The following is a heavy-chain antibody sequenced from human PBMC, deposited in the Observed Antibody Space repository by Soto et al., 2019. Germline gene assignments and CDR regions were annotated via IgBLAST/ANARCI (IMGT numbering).Heavy chain of an antibody. CDR1: GGTFSSYG. V-gene: IGHV3-30*19. J-gene: IGHJ3*01. CDR2: ISYDGSDK. CDR3: AAGIVSFADFDV. D-gene: IGHD1-26*01. Sequence: PVGSQRLSWVVAGGTFSSYGVRWVRKAPGTGVEWGAGISYDGSDKPYADSVKGRFTISRDNSNNTLSLQMNSLRPEDAAVFYCAAGIVSFADFDVWGQGIMLTVS.